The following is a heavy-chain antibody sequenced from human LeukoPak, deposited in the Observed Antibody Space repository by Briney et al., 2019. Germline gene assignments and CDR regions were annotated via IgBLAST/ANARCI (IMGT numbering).Heavy chain of an antibody. CDR2: ISSSGVTI. CDR1: GFTFNDYS. Sequence: GGSLRLSRAASGFTFNDYSMNWIRQAPGKGLAWVSYISSSGVTIYYEDSVKGRFTMSRDNAKNSLYLQMNSMRGEDTAVYYCERPWGYWGQGTLVTVSS. CDR3: ERPWGY. V-gene: IGHV3-11*01. D-gene: IGHD3-16*01. J-gene: IGHJ4*02.